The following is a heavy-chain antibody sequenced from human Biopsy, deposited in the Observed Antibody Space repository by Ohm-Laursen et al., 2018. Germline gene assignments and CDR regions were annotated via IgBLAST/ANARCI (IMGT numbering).Heavy chain of an antibody. Sequence: GTLSLTCTVSGDPVTKYYWSWIRQPPGKGLEWIGHIYYSVMTNYNPSLQSRVSISVDTSRNQVSLTLSSVTAADTAVYCCARDSGILNYGNFKYYHYYGMDVWGQGTKVTVSS. D-gene: IGHD4-11*01. CDR1: GDPVTKYY. CDR3: ARDSGILNYGNFKYYHYYGMDV. CDR2: IYYSVMT. J-gene: IGHJ6*02. V-gene: IGHV4-59*02.